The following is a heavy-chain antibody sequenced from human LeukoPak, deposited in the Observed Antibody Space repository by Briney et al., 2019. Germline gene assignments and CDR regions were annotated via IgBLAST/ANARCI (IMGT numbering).Heavy chain of an antibody. D-gene: IGHD6-13*01. CDR2: IIPILGIA. CDR1: GGTFSSYA. Sequence: SVKVSCKASGGTFSSYAISWVRQAPGQGLEWMGRIIPILGIANYAQKFQGRVTITADESTSTAYMELSSLRSEDTAVYYCAGGASSSLIDTWAYFDYWGQGTLVTVSS. V-gene: IGHV1-69*04. CDR3: AGGASSSLIDTWAYFDY. J-gene: IGHJ4*02.